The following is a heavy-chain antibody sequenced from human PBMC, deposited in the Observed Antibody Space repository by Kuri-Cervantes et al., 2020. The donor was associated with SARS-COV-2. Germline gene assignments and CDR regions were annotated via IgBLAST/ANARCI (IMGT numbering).Heavy chain of an antibody. J-gene: IGHJ4*02. D-gene: IGHD5-12*01. CDR3: VRVGAYSGYDFDS. CDR2: INSDGSST. CDR1: GLTFSSYW. Sequence: SCAASGLTFSSYWMHWVRQAPGKGLVWVSRINSDGSSTSYADSVKGRFTISRDNARNTLYLQMNSLRAEDTAVYYCVRVGAYSGYDFDSWGQGTLVTVSS. V-gene: IGHV3-74*01.